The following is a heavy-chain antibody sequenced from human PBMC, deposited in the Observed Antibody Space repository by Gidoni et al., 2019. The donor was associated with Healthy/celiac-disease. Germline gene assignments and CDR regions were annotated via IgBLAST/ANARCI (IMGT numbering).Heavy chain of an antibody. CDR3: AREGRSGSYLIDY. D-gene: IGHD1-26*01. J-gene: IGHJ4*02. CDR2: IIPIFGTA. Sequence: QVQRVQSGAAVKKPGSSVKVSCNASGGTFSSYAISWVRQAPGQGLEWMAGIIPIFGTANYAQKFQGRVTITADKSTSTAYMELSSLRSEDTAVYYCAREGRSGSYLIDYWGQGTLVTVSS. CDR1: GGTFSSYA. V-gene: IGHV1-69*06.